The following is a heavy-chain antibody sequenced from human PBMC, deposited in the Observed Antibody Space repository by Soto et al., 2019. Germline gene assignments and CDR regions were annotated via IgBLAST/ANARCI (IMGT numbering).Heavy chain of an antibody. CDR3: ARVRGSRWLRVHYEPHDALDI. Sequence: QVPLVESGGGVVQPGRSLRLSCAASGFTFSSYGMHWVRQAPGKGLEWVAVIWYDGSNKDYADSVKGRFTISRDTSXNTMDLQINSLRAEDTAVYYCARVRGSRWLRVHYEPHDALDIWGQWTMVTVSS. J-gene: IGHJ3*02. CDR2: IWYDGSNK. CDR1: GFTFSSYG. D-gene: IGHD3-22*01. V-gene: IGHV3-33*01.